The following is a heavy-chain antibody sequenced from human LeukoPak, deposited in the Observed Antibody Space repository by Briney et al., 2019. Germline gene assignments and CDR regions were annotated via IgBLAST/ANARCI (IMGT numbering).Heavy chain of an antibody. D-gene: IGHD3-22*01. CDR2: INPSGGST. Sequence: GASVKVSCKASGYTFTSYYMHWVRQAPGQGLEWMGIINPSGGSTSYAQKLQGRVTMTTDTSTSTAHMELRSLRSDDTAVYYCARDRKRLTGSYDSSGYPGAYWGQGTLVTVSS. CDR3: ARDRKRLTGSYDSSGYPGAY. CDR1: GYTFTSYY. V-gene: IGHV1-46*01. J-gene: IGHJ4*02.